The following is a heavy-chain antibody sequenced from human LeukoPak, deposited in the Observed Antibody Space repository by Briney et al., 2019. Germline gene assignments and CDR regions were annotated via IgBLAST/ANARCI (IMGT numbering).Heavy chain of an antibody. CDR3: ASTRGGYWASPLDF. CDR1: GGFISGSY. Sequence: NPSKTLSFTGTVSGGFISGSYWSWIRQPPGKGLNWIGYIYYHGSPNYTPPRKSRGTISVDTSKNQVSLKLSSVTAADTAVYYCASTRGGYWASPLDFWGQEIVDTVSS. J-gene: IGHJ4*02. D-gene: IGHD5-12*01. V-gene: IGHV4-59*01. CDR2: IYYHGSP.